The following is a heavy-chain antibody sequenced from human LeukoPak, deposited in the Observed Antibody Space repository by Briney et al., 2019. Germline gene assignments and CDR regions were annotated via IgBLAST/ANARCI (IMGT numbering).Heavy chain of an antibody. Sequence: GESLKISCKGSGYSFTNSWIGWVRQMPGKGLEWMGIIYPGDSDTRYSPSFQGQVTISADKSISTPYLQWSSLKASDTAMYYCARQSLSYYYGSGSYRHYYYYYLDVWGKGTTVTVSS. V-gene: IGHV5-51*01. CDR2: IYPGDSDT. D-gene: IGHD3-10*01. J-gene: IGHJ6*03. CDR3: ARQSLSYYYGSGSYRHYYYYYLDV. CDR1: GYSFTNSW.